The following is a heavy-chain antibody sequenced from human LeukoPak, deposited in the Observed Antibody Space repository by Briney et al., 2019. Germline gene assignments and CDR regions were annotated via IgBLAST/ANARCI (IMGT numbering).Heavy chain of an antibody. D-gene: IGHD3-9*01. J-gene: IGHJ4*02. V-gene: IGHV3-11*01. Sequence: PGGSLRLSCAASGFTFSDYYMSWIRQAPGKGLEGVSYISSSGSTIYYADSVKGRFTISRDNAKNSLYLQMNSLRAEDTAVYYCARSRVFDWSAHLDYWGQGTLVTVSS. CDR3: ARSRVFDWSAHLDY. CDR2: ISSSGSTI. CDR1: GFTFSDYY.